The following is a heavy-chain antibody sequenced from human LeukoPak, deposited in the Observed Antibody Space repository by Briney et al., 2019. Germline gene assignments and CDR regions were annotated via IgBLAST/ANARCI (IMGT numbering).Heavy chain of an antibody. J-gene: IGHJ6*02. CDR1: GDSVSRNDAA. V-gene: IGHV6-1*01. CDR2: THYGSGWIN. Sequence: SQTLSLTCDISGDSVSRNDAAWNWIRQSPSRGLEWLGRTHYGSGWINDYAVSLGSRIVVSADTSKNQFSLQLNSVTPEDTAVYYCARGRGVYYGMDVWGQGTTVTVSS. D-gene: IGHD3-10*01. CDR3: ARGRGVYYGMDV.